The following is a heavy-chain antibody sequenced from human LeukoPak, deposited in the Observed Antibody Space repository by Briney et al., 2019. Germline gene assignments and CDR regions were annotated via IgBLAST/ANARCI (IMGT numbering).Heavy chain of an antibody. D-gene: IGHD4-17*01. CDR2: IYYSGST. Sequence: SETLSLTCAVYGGSFSGYYWSWIRQHPGKGLEWIGYIYYSGSTYYNPSLKSRVTMSVDTSKNQFSLKLNSVTAADTAVYYCARVDYGDKSFDYWGQGTLVTVSS. CDR3: ARVDYGDKSFDY. J-gene: IGHJ4*02. V-gene: IGHV4-31*11. CDR1: GGSFSGYY.